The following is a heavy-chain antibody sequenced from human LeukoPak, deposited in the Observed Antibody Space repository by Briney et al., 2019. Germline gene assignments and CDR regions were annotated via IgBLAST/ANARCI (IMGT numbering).Heavy chain of an antibody. CDR3: ARDSYMRYGDYQTDWFDP. CDR1: GYTFTSYA. Sequence: ASVKVSCKASGYTFTSYAMHWARQAPGQRLEWMGWINAGNGNTKYSQKFQGRVTITRDTSASTAYMELSSLRSEDTAVYYCARDSYMRYGDYQTDWFDPWGQGTLVTVSS. V-gene: IGHV1-3*01. J-gene: IGHJ5*02. CDR2: INAGNGNT. D-gene: IGHD4-17*01.